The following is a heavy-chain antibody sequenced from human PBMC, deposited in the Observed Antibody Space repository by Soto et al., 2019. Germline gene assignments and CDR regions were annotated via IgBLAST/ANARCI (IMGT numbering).Heavy chain of an antibody. CDR1: GFTFSSYS. CDR2: ISSSSSYI. V-gene: IGHV3-21*01. Sequence: EVQLVESGGGLVKPGGSLSLSCAASGFTFSSYSMNWVRQAPGKGLEWVSSISSSSSYIYYADSVKGRFTISRDNAKNSLYLQKNSRRAEDAAVYSCARSWNYHYYYGMDVWGQGTTVTVSS. CDR3: ARSWNYHYYYGMDV. J-gene: IGHJ6*02. D-gene: IGHD3-3*01.